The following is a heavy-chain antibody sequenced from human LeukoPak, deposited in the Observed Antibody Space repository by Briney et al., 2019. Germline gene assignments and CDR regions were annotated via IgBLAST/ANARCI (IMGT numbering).Heavy chain of an antibody. CDR3: ARGFSYGYSDY. V-gene: IGHV3-74*03. J-gene: IGHJ4*02. CDR1: GFSFRNYW. Sequence: GGSLRLSCAASGFSFRNYWMYWVRQAPGKGLVWVSRISSDGSSTKYEDSVKGRFTISRGTATNTLYLQMSSLRAEDTAVYYCARGFSYGYSDYWGQGTLVTVSS. CDR2: ISSDGSST. D-gene: IGHD5-18*01.